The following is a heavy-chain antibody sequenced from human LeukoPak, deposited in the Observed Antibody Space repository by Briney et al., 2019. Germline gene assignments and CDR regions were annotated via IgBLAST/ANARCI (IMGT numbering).Heavy chain of an antibody. CDR2: ISSSGSTI. Sequence: PGGSLRLSCAASGFTFSDYYMSWIRQAPGKGLEWVSYISSSGSTIYYADSVKGRFTISRDNAKNSLYLQMNSLRAGDTAVYYCARARYNWNYNWFDPWGQGTLVTVSS. J-gene: IGHJ5*02. D-gene: IGHD1-1*01. CDR1: GFTFSDYY. CDR3: ARARYNWNYNWFDP. V-gene: IGHV3-11*04.